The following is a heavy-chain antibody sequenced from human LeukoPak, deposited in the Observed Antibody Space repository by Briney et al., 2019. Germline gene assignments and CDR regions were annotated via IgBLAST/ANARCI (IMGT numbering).Heavy chain of an antibody. CDR2: ISGSGSGGST. V-gene: IGHV3-23*01. CDR1: GFTFSSSA. Sequence: GGSLRLSCAASGFTFSSSAMSWVRQAPGKGLEWVSNISGSGSGGSTYYADSVKGRFTISRDNSKNTLYLQMNSLRAEDTAVYYCAKEAMVRGKYNNWFDPWGQGTLVTVSS. J-gene: IGHJ5*02. CDR3: AKEAMVRGKYNNWFDP. D-gene: IGHD3-10*01.